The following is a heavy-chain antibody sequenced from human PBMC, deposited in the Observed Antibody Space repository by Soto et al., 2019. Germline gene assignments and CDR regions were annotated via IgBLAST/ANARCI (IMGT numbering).Heavy chain of an antibody. CDR2: IGTAGDP. Sequence: GGSLRLSCAASGFTFSSYDMHWVRQATGKGLEWVSAIGTAGDPYYPGSVKGRFTISRENAKNSLYLQMNSLRAGDTAVYYCARRRGGAEGMIVVVIRVWVFYQRGRYFDLWGRGTLVTVSS. D-gene: IGHD3-22*01. J-gene: IGHJ2*01. CDR3: ARRRGGAEGMIVVVIRVWVFYQRGRYFDL. V-gene: IGHV3-13*05. CDR1: GFTFSSYD.